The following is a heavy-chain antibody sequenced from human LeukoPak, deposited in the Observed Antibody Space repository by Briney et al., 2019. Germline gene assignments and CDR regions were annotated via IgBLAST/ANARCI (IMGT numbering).Heavy chain of an antibody. Sequence: PGGSLRPSCAASGSSFSDYYIGWVRLPPGKGMGWLSYISTGGTSKDYADSVKGRFTISRDNATKSLHLQMNSLRAEDTAIYYCARQWGGGSHFFDYWGQGSLVTVSS. D-gene: IGHD1-26*01. CDR2: ISTGGTSK. CDR3: ARQWGGGSHFFDY. V-gene: IGHV3-11*01. J-gene: IGHJ4*02. CDR1: GSSFSDYY.